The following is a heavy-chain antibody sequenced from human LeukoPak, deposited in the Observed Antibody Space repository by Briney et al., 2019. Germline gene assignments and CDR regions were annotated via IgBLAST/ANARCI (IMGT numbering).Heavy chain of an antibody. Sequence: ASVKVSCKASRGTFSSYTISWVRQAPGQGLEWMGRIIPILGIANYAQKFQGRVTITADKSTSTAYMELSSLRSEDTAVYYCARDEVVTATDAFDIWGQGTMVTVSS. CDR1: RGTFSSYT. J-gene: IGHJ3*02. CDR3: ARDEVVTATDAFDI. D-gene: IGHD2-21*02. V-gene: IGHV1-69*04. CDR2: IIPILGIA.